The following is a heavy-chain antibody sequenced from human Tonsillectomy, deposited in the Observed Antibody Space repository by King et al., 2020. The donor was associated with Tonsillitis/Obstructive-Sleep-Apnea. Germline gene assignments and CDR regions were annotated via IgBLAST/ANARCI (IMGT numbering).Heavy chain of an antibody. CDR3: ARVDSSGWLYYGMDV. J-gene: IGHJ6*02. Sequence: QLVQSGGGLVQPGGSLRLSCAASEFTFSNYWMHWVRQAPGKGLVWVSRINSDGSSTSYAGSVKGRFTISRDNAKNTLYLQMNSLRAEDTAVYYCARVDSSGWLYYGMDVWGQGTTVTVSS. CDR2: INSDGSST. V-gene: IGHV3-74*02. CDR1: EFTFSNYW. D-gene: IGHD3-22*01.